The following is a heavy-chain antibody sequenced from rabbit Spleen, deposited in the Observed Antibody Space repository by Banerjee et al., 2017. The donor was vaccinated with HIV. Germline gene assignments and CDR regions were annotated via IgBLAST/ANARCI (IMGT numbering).Heavy chain of an antibody. Sequence: QSLEESGGDLVKPGASLTLTCTASGFSFSSSYWICWVRQAPGKGLEWIACIYTGDSDTYYASWAKGRFTISKPSSTTVTLQMTSLTAADTATYFCARDGAGGSYFALWGQGTLVTVS. J-gene: IGHJ3*01. CDR2: IYTGDSDT. V-gene: IGHV1S40*01. CDR1: GFSFSSSYW. CDR3: ARDGAGGSYFAL. D-gene: IGHD8-1*01.